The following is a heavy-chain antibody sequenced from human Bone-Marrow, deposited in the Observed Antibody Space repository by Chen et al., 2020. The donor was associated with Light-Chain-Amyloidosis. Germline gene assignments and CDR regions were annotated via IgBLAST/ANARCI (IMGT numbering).Heavy chain of an antibody. V-gene: IGHV4-59*01. D-gene: IGHD1-26*01. J-gene: IGHJ4*02. Sequence: QVHLQESGPGLVTPSETLSLTCTVSGGSIKNFYWSWYRQPPGKGLEWIGYSHDSGTREYNASLQSRVTISVVTSKNQFSLRLNSVTAADTAVYYCARGGWYVDYWGQGALVTVSS. CDR2: SHDSGTR. CDR1: GGSIKNFY. CDR3: ARGGWYVDY.